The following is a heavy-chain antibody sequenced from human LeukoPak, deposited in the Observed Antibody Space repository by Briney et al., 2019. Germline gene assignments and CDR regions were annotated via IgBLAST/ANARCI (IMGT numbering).Heavy chain of an antibody. CDR3: AKDSSLYYRSGCFYY. D-gene: IGHD6-19*01. CDR1: GFTFDDYA. V-gene: IGHV3-9*01. CDR2: ISWNSGSI. J-gene: IGHJ4*01. Sequence: GGSLRLSCAASGFTFDDYAMHWVRQAPGKGLEWVSGISWNSGSIGYADSVKGRFTISRDNAKNSLYLQMSSLRAEDTALYYCAKDSSLYYRSGCFYYRGQGTLVNGSS.